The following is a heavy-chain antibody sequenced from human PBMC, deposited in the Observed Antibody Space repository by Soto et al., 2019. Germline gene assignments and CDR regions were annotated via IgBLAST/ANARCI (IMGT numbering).Heavy chain of an antibody. D-gene: IGHD3-3*01. J-gene: IGHJ4*02. Sequence: EVQLLESGGGLVQPGGSLRLSCAASGFTFSSYAMSWVRQAPGKGLEWVSAISGSGGSTYYADSVKGRFTISRDNSKNTLYLQRNSLRAEDTAVYYCAKDRDTIFGVVINDPDDYWGQGTLVTVSS. V-gene: IGHV3-23*01. CDR1: GFTFSSYA. CDR3: AKDRDTIFGVVINDPDDY. CDR2: ISGSGGST.